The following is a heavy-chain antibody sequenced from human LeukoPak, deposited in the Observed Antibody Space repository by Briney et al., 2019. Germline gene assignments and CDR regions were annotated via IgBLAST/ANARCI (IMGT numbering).Heavy chain of an antibody. D-gene: IGHD6-6*01. CDR3: ATHSSSFP. Sequence: SETLSLTCAVYGGSLSGYYWSWIRQPPGKGLEWIGEINHSGSTNYNPSLKSRVTISVDTSKNQFSLKLSSVTAADTAVYYCATHSSSFPWGQGTLVTVSS. V-gene: IGHV4-34*01. CDR2: INHSGST. J-gene: IGHJ5*02. CDR1: GGSLSGYY.